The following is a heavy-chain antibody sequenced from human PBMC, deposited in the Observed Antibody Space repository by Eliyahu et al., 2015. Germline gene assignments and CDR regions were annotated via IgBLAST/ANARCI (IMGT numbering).Heavy chain of an antibody. CDR1: GFSFXNYA. CDR3: AKDKNQPVWAYYMDV. CDR2: IIGSGEST. Sequence: EVQLLESGGGLVQPGGSLRLSCAASGFSFXNYAMGWVRQAPGKGLEWGSTIIGSGESTYYTDSVKGRFTISRDNSMKTLYLQMNSLRVEDTAIYYCAKDKNQPVWAYYMDVWGKGTTVTVSS. V-gene: IGHV3-23*01. J-gene: IGHJ6*03. D-gene: IGHD1-14*01.